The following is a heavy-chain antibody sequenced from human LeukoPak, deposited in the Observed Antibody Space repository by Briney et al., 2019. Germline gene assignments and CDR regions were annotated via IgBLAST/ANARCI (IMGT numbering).Heavy chain of an antibody. CDR2: INPNSGGT. V-gene: IGHV1-2*02. CDR3: ARDSALAQAVMFDY. Sequence: ASVKVSCKASGYTFTGYYMHWVRQAPGQGLEWMGWINPNSGGTNYAQKFQGRVTMTRDTSISTAYMELSRLRSDDTAVYYCARDSALAQAVMFDYWGQGALVTVSS. J-gene: IGHJ4*02. CDR1: GYTFTGYY. D-gene: IGHD6-19*01.